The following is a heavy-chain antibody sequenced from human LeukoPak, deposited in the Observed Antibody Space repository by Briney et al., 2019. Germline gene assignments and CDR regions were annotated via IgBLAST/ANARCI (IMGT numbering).Heavy chain of an antibody. CDR3: ARDKIVGATHFDY. V-gene: IGHV3-7*01. J-gene: IGHJ4*02. D-gene: IGHD1-26*01. Sequence: GGSLRLSCAASGFTFSTYWMSWVRQVPGKGLEWVANIKQDGGEIYYVDSVKGRFTISRDNAKSSLYLEMNSLTVEDTAVYYCARDKIVGATHFDYWGRGTLVTVSS. CDR1: GFTFSTYW. CDR2: IKQDGGEI.